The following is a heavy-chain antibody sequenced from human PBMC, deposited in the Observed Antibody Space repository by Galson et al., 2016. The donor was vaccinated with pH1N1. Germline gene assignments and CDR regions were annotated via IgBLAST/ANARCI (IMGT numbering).Heavy chain of an antibody. CDR1: GYTFTSFY. Sequence: SVKVSCKASGYTFTSFYTHWVRQAPGQGLEWMGRINPNRGDSNFAQKFQGRVAMTSDTSISTAYMELSSLRSDDTAFYYCAKASDLSAYDLDYFDYWGQGTLVTVSS. V-gene: IGHV1-2*06. CDR2: INPNRGDS. D-gene: IGHD5-12*01. J-gene: IGHJ4*02. CDR3: AKASDLSAYDLDYFDY.